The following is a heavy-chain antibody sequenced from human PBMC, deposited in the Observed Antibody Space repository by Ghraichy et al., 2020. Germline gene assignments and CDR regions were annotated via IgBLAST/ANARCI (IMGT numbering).Heavy chain of an antibody. J-gene: IGHJ5*02. CDR2: ISPYNGET. D-gene: IGHD3/OR15-3a*01. Sequence: ASVKVSCKASGYTFVTYAINWVRQAPGQGLEWMGWISPYNGETHYAQKLQGRVTMTTDTSTTTAYMELWNLRSDDTAVYYCARDEYYDFWRGPATKPNWFDPWGQGTLVTVSS. CDR1: GYTFVTYA. V-gene: IGHV1-18*01. CDR3: ARDEYYDFWRGPATKPNWFDP.